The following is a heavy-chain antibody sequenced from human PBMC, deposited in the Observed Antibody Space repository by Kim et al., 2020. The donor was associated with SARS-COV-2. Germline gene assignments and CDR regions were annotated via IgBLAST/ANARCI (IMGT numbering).Heavy chain of an antibody. CDR3: ARGIYGSGSYYSYYFDY. Sequence: SQTLSLTCAISGDSVSSNSAAWNWIRQSPSRGLEWLGRTYYRSKWYNDYAVSVKSRITINPDTSKNQFSLQLNSVTPEDTAVYYCARGIYGSGSYYSYYFDYWGQGTLVTVSS. CDR2: TYYRSKWYN. J-gene: IGHJ4*02. V-gene: IGHV6-1*01. CDR1: GDSVSSNSAA. D-gene: IGHD3-10*01.